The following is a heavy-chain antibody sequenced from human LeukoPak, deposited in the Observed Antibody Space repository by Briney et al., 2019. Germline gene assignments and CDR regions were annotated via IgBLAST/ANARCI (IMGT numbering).Heavy chain of an antibody. CDR1: GFTFSINT. Sequence: GGSLRLSCAASGFTFSINTINWVRHAPGKGLECVSSISSSSSYMNYADSVRGRFTISRDNAKNSLYLQMNSLRAEDTAVYYCASEDYYDSSAYYYRNFQHWGQGTLVTVSS. V-gene: IGHV3-21*01. D-gene: IGHD3-22*01. CDR3: ASEDYYDSSAYYYRNFQH. CDR2: ISSSSSYM. J-gene: IGHJ1*01.